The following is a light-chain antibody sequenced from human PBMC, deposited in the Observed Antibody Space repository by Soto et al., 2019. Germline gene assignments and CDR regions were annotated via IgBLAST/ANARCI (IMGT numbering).Light chain of an antibody. CDR3: QQAKSFPIT. CDR2: SAS. J-gene: IGKJ5*01. V-gene: IGKV1-12*01. Sequence: DIQVTQSPPSMAASVGDRVTTTCRASQDIGNWMTWYQQKPGKAPKLLIYSASTLVRGVPSRFSGSGSGTEFTLTISGLQPEDSLTYYCQQAKSFPITFGQGTRLEIK. CDR1: QDIGNW.